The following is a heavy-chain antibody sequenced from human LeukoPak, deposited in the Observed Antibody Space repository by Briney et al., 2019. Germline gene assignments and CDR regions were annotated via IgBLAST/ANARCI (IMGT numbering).Heavy chain of an antibody. CDR1: GYTFTSYG. CDR3: ARDGDPTIYDSSGSPLDY. J-gene: IGHJ4*02. CDR2: ISAYNGNT. Sequence: ASVKVSCKASGYTFTSYGISWVRQAPGQGLEWMGWISAYNGNTNYAQKLQGRVTMTTDTSTSTAYMELRSLRSDDTAVYYCARDGDPTIYDSSGSPLDYWGQGTLVTVSS. V-gene: IGHV1-18*01. D-gene: IGHD3-22*01.